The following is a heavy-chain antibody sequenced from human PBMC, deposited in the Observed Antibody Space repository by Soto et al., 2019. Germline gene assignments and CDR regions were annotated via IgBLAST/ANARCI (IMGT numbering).Heavy chain of an antibody. CDR3: AKGAWLDY. Sequence: EVQLLESGGGLVQPGGSLRLSCVASGFTFITFDMSWVRQAPGKGLEWVSEISGSDGRTYYADSVNRRFTISRDNYKNTMYLQMNSLRGEDTAVYYCAKGAWLDYWGQGILVTVSS. J-gene: IGHJ4*02. CDR1: GFTFITFD. CDR2: ISGSDGRT. V-gene: IGHV3-23*01. D-gene: IGHD3-9*01.